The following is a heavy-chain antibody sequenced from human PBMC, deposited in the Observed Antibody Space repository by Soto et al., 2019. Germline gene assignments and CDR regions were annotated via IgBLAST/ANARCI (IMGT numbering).Heavy chain of an antibody. CDR1: GFTFSSYG. CDR2: IWYDGSNK. Sequence: GGSLRLSCAASGFTFSSYGMHWVRQAPGKGLEWVAVIWYDGSNKYYADSVKGRFTISRDNSKNTLYLQMNSLRAEDTAVYYCARGSVSIAAAGTLTRWGQGTLVTVSS. J-gene: IGHJ4*02. CDR3: ARGSVSIAAAGTLTR. D-gene: IGHD6-13*01. V-gene: IGHV3-33*01.